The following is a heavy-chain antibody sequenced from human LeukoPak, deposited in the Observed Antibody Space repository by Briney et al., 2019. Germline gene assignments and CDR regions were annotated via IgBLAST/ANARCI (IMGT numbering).Heavy chain of an antibody. CDR2: IDTDGSTT. CDR3: VRDRDGYNY. D-gene: IGHD5-24*01. Sequence: PGGTLRLSCAASGFTFNTSLLHGVPQVPGKGLVWVARIDTDGSTTHYAASVKGRFTISRDNAKNTLYLQMNTLRAEDTAVYYCVRDRDGYNYWGQGTLVTVSS. CDR1: GFTFNTSL. V-gene: IGHV3-74*01. J-gene: IGHJ4*02.